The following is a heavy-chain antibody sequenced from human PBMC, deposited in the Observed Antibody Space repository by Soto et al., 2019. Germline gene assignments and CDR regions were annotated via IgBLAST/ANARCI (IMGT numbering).Heavy chain of an antibody. V-gene: IGHV4-61*01. Sequence: PSETLSLTGTASAGSVNSDNFHRKWIRQPPGRGLEWIGSIYYTGSTNYNPSLKSRVTISIDTSRNQFSLKLSSVTAADTAVYYCAREFSNSPEAFDSWGQGRLVTDS. CDR2: IYYTGST. J-gene: IGHJ4*02. CDR3: AREFSNSPEAFDS. D-gene: IGHD6-6*01. CDR1: AGSVNSDNFH.